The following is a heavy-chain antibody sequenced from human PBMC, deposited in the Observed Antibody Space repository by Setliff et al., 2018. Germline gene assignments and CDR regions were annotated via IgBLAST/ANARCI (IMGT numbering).Heavy chain of an antibody. Sequence: ASVKVSCKASGDSFSNYAISWVRQAPGQGLEWMGWINPNNGDTKSAQKFQGRLTMTRDTSISTAYMELSSLRSDDTAVYYCARQPMDTIMVTFDYWGQGILVTVSS. D-gene: IGHD5-12*01. J-gene: IGHJ4*02. CDR3: ARQPMDTIMVTFDY. CDR1: GDSFSNYA. V-gene: IGHV1-2*02. CDR2: INPNNGDT.